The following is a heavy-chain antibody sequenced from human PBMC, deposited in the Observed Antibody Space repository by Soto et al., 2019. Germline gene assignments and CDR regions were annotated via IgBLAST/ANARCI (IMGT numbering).Heavy chain of an antibody. D-gene: IGHD2-8*02. J-gene: IGHJ4*02. CDR1: GGSFSGYY. V-gene: IGHV4-34*01. CDR2: INHSGST. Sequence: QVQLQQWGAGLLKPSETLSLTCAVYGGSFSGYYWTWIRQPPGTGLEWIGEINHSGSTNYNPSLKSRVPISVETSKNQFSLKLTSVTAADTAVYYCARDKITGLFDYWGQGTLVTVSS. CDR3: ARDKITGLFDY.